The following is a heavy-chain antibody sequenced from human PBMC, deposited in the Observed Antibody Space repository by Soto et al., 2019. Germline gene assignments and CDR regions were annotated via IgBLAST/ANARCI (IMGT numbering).Heavy chain of an antibody. CDR3: ARVVCSSTSCYTSYYYYYYGMDV. CDR2: ISYDGSNK. Sequence: GGSLRLSCAASGFTFSSYAMHWVRQAPGKGLEWVAVISYDGSNKYYADSVKGRFTISRDNSKNTLYLQMNSLRAEDTAVYYCARVVCSSTSCYTSYYYYYYGMDVWGQGTTVTVS. V-gene: IGHV3-30-3*01. CDR1: GFTFSSYA. J-gene: IGHJ6*02. D-gene: IGHD2-2*02.